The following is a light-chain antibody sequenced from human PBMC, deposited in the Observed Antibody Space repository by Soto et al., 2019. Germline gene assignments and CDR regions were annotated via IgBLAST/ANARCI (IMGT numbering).Light chain of an antibody. Sequence: EIVLTQSPGTLSLSPGERATLSCRASQSVSSSYLAWYQQKPGQAPRLLIYGASGRATGIPDRFSGSGSGTDFTLIISRLEPEDFAVYYCQQYGSSSYTFGQGTKLEI. J-gene: IGKJ2*01. CDR3: QQYGSSSYT. V-gene: IGKV3-20*01. CDR2: GAS. CDR1: QSVSSSY.